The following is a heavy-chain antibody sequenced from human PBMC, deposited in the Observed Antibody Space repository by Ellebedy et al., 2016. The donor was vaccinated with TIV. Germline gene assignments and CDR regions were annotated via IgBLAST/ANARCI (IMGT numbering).Heavy chain of an antibody. CDR1: GGSISSYY. V-gene: IGHV4-59*01. CDR3: ATLIAAAGIVAHDY. D-gene: IGHD6-13*01. Sequence: MPSETLSLTCTVSGGSISSYYWSWIRQPPGKGLEWIGYIYYSGSTNYNPSLKSRVTISVDTSKNQFSLKLSSVTAADTAVYYCATLIAAAGIVAHDYWGQGTLVTVSS. CDR2: IYYSGST. J-gene: IGHJ4*02.